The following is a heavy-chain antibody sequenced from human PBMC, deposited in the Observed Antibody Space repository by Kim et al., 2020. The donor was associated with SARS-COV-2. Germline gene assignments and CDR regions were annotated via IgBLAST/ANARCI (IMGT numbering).Heavy chain of an antibody. CDR2: T. Sequence: TNSSPSLKSRVTISVDTSKNQFSLRLGYVTAADTAVYYCARDTAYDAFDIWGQGTMVTVSS. J-gene: IGHJ3*02. V-gene: IGHV4-59*01. CDR3: ARDTAYDAFDI.